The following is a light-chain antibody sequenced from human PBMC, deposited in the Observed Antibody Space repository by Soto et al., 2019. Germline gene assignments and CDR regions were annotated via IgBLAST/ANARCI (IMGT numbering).Light chain of an antibody. Sequence: EIVMTQSPATLSVSPGEGATLSCRASQSVSNFLAWYQQKPGQAPRLLIYDTSNRATGIPARFSGSGSGTDFTLTINNLDPEDFAVYYCQQRSNWPITFGQGTRLEI. CDR1: QSVSNF. J-gene: IGKJ5*01. CDR2: DTS. CDR3: QQRSNWPIT. V-gene: IGKV3-11*01.